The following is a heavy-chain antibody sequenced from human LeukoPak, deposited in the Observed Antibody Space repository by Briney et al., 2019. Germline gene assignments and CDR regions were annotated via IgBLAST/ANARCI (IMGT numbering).Heavy chain of an antibody. CDR2: ISSSSSYI. CDR1: GFTFSSYS. V-gene: IGHV3-21*01. CDR3: ARDALPHQYYDFWTVRWFDP. D-gene: IGHD3-3*01. J-gene: IGHJ5*02. Sequence: GGSLRLSCAASGFTFSSYSMNWVRQAPGKGLEWVSSISSSSSYIYYADSVKGRFTISRGNAKNSLYLQMNSLRAEDTAVYYCARDALPHQYYDFWTVRWFDPWGQGTLVTVSS.